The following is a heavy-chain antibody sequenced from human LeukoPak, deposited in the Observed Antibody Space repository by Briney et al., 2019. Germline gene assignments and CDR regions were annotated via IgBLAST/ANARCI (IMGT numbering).Heavy chain of an antibody. J-gene: IGHJ5*02. Sequence: ASVKVSCKASGYTFTGYYMHWVRQAPGQGLEWMGWINPSSGGTNYAQKFQGRVTMTRDTSISTAYMELSRLRSDDTAVYYCARLTGDRNWFDPLGQGTLVTVSS. CDR3: ARLTGDRNWFDP. CDR1: GYTFTGYY. D-gene: IGHD7-27*01. V-gene: IGHV1-2*02. CDR2: INPSSGGT.